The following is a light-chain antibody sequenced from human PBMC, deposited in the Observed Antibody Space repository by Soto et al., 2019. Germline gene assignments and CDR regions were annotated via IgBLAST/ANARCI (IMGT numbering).Light chain of an antibody. CDR2: DVS. CDR3: SLYSTSSALV. CDR1: SADIGAFNY. J-gene: IGLJ2*01. Sequence: QSVLTQPASVSGSPGQSITISCAGTSADIGAFNYVSWYQHHPGKAPQLLIYDVSNRPSGVSARFSASKSANTASLTISGLQTDDEADYYCSLYSTSSALVFGGGTKVTVL. V-gene: IGLV2-14*03.